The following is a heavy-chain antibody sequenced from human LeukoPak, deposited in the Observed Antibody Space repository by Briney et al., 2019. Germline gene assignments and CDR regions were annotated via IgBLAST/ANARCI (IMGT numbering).Heavy chain of an antibody. J-gene: IGHJ6*03. D-gene: IGHD3-16*01. CDR3: ARGSLRNYYYYYMDV. CDR1: GGSISSYY. Sequence: SETLSLTCTVSGGSISSYYWSWIRQPAGKGLEWIGRIYTSGSTNYNPSLKSRVTISVDKSKNQFSLKLSSVTAADTAVYYCARGSLRNYYYYYMDVWDKGTTVTVSS. V-gene: IGHV4-4*07. CDR2: IYTSGST.